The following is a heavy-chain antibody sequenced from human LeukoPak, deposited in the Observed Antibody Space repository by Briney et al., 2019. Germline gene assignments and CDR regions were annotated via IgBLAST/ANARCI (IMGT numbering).Heavy chain of an antibody. CDR2: ISSSSSYI. J-gene: IGHJ4*02. CDR1: GFTFSSYT. Sequence: GGSLRLSCAASGFTFSSYTMNWVRQAPGKGLEWVSSISSSSSYIYYADSVKGRFTISRDNAKNSLYLQMNSLRAEDTAVYYCARDNREQQLVPPTFDYWGQGTLVTVSS. CDR3: ARDNREQQLVPPTFDY. D-gene: IGHD6-13*01. V-gene: IGHV3-21*01.